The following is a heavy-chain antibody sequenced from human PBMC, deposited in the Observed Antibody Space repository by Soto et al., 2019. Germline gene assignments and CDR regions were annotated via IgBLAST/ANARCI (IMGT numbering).Heavy chain of an antibody. CDR1: GGSISSYY. Sequence: QVQLQESGPGLVKPSETLSLTCTVSGGSISSYYWSWIRQPPGKGLEWIGYIYYSGSTNYNPSLKSRVTISVDTSKNQFSLKLSSVTAADTAVYYCARDRGYSYGYGSAFDYWGQGTLVTVSS. CDR3: ARDRGYSYGYGSAFDY. V-gene: IGHV4-59*01. D-gene: IGHD5-18*01. J-gene: IGHJ4*02. CDR2: IYYSGST.